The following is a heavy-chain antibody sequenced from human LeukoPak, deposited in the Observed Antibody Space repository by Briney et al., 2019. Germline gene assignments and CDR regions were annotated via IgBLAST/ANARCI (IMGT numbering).Heavy chain of an antibody. CDR2: IYSGGST. J-gene: IGHJ3*02. V-gene: IGHV3-53*01. CDR3: ARGGSYLSAFDI. D-gene: IGHD1-26*01. CDR1: GFTVSSNY. Sequence: GGSLRLSCAASGFTVSSNYMSWVRQAPGKGLEWVSIIYSGGSTFYADSVKGRFTISRDNSKNTLYLQMNSLGAEDTAVYYCARGGSYLSAFDIWGQGTMVTVSS.